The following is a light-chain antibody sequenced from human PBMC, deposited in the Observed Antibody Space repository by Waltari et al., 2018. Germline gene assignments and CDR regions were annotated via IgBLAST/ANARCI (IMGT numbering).Light chain of an antibody. V-gene: IGLV2-18*01. CDR1: SSDVDIYHR. Sequence: QSALTQPTSVSGSPGQSVSISCTGPSSDVDIYHRVPWYQQPPGTAPKLIMYEVTNRPAGIPHRFSGSKSGITASLTISGLQAEDEADYYCSIYTTDRTGVFGGGTRLTGL. CDR2: EVT. CDR3: SIYTTDRTGV. J-gene: IGLJ2*01.